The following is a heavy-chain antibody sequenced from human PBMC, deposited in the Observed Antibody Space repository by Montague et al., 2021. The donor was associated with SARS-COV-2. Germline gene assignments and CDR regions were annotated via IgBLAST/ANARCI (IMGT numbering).Heavy chain of an antibody. CDR2: VYYTRST. CDR1: AGSVSGHY. J-gene: IGHJ4*02. V-gene: IGHV4-59*02. D-gene: IGHD3-16*01. CDR3: AREQNTYVFDSSVNYSDI. Sequence: SETLSLTCTVSAGSVSGHYWSWIRQPPGKALEWIGDVYYTRSTKYNPSLKSRVAMSVDTPKNHFSLSLRSVTAADTAVYYCAREQNTYVFDSSVNYSDIWGLGALVTVSS.